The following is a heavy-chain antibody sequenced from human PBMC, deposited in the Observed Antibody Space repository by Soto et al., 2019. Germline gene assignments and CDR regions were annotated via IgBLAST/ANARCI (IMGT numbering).Heavy chain of an antibody. CDR3: ARGRIVVVPAATAHPNWFDP. CDR2: INHSGST. Sequence: NPSETLSLTCAVYGGSFSGYYWSWIRQPPGKGLEWIEEINHSGSTNYNPSLKSRVTISVDTSKNQFSLKLSSVTAADTAVYYCARGRIVVVPAATAHPNWFDPWGQGTLVTVSS. V-gene: IGHV4-34*01. D-gene: IGHD2-2*01. J-gene: IGHJ5*02. CDR1: GGSFSGYY.